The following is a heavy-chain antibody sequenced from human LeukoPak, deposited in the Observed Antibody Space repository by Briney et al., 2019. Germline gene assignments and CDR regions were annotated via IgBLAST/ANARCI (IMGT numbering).Heavy chain of an antibody. CDR2: INPNNGGT. D-gene: IGHD3-3*01. J-gene: IGHJ4*02. Sequence: ASVKVSCKASGYTFTGYYMHWVRQAPGQGLEWMGWINPNNGGTNYAQKFQGRVTMTRDTSISTAYMELSRLRSDDTAVYYCARSTIFGVVTADYWGQGTLVTVSS. CDR1: GYTFTGYY. V-gene: IGHV1-2*02. CDR3: ARSTIFGVVTADY.